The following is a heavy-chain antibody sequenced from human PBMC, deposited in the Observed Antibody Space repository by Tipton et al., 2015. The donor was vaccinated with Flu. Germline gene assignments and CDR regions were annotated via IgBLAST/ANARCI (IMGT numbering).Heavy chain of an antibody. CDR3: ARDRDVGVIGRIAF. CDR2: IIPKLDTT. CDR1: GGAFSGYP. J-gene: IGHJ4*02. Sequence: QLVQSGAEVKKPGSSVKVSCKASGGAFSGYPVSWVRQAPGQGLEWMGRIIPKLDTTNYAQTFQDRVTITADKSTSTTYMELRSLTSEDTAVYYCARDRDVGVIGRIAFWGQGTLVTVSS. D-gene: IGHD2-21*01. V-gene: IGHV1-69*09.